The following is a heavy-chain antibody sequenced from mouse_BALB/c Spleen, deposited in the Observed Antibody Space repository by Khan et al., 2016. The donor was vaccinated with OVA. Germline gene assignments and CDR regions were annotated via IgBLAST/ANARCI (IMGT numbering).Heavy chain of an antibody. CDR2: INPHIGET. Sequence: VQLQQSGPELVKPGASVKISCKASGYSFTGYFRNWVMQSHGKSLEWIGRINPHIGETFYNQKFKGKATLTVDESSSTAHLELRSLASEDSAVYYCARYYRSGFNYWGQGTTLTVSS. V-gene: IGHV1-20*02. CDR3: ARYYRSGFNY. D-gene: IGHD1-1*01. CDR1: GYSFTGYF. J-gene: IGHJ2*01.